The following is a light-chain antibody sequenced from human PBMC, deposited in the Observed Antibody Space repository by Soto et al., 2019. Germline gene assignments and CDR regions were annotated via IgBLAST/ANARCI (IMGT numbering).Light chain of an antibody. V-gene: IGKV1-12*01. J-gene: IGKJ4*01. CDR3: QQANSFPLT. CDR2: EAS. Sequence: DIQMTQSPSSVSASVGDRVTITCRASQGVNTWLALYQKKPGKAPELLVYEASSLHSGVPSRFSGSGSGTDFTLTISSLQPEDFATYYCQQANSFPLTFGGGTKVEVQ. CDR1: QGVNTW.